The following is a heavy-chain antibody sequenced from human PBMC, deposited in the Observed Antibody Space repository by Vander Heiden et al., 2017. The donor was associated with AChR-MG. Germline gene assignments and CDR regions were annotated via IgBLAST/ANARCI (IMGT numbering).Heavy chain of an antibody. Sequence: EVQLVESGGGLVQPGRSLRLSCAASGFTFDDYAMHWVRQAPGKGLEWVSGISWNSGSIGYADSVKGRFTISRDNAKNSLYLQMNSLRAEDTALYYCAKMGDSSGYYYYYGMDVWGQGTTVTVSS. CDR3: AKMGDSSGYYYYYGMDV. CDR1: GFTFDDYA. J-gene: IGHJ6*02. D-gene: IGHD3-22*01. V-gene: IGHV3-9*01. CDR2: ISWNSGSI.